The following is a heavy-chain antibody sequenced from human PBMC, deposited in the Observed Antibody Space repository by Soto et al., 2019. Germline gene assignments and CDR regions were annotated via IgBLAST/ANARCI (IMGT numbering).Heavy chain of an antibody. CDR1: GYTFATYA. V-gene: IGHV1-3*01. D-gene: IGHD6-13*01. CDR2: INVANGNT. J-gene: IGHJ5*02. Sequence: ASVKVSCKASGYTFATYAMHWVRQAPGQRLEWMGWINVANGNTKYSQKLQGRVTISRDTSANTAYMELSSLRSEDTAVYYCARAKIAAAGTNWFDPWGQGTLVTVSS. CDR3: ARAKIAAAGTNWFDP.